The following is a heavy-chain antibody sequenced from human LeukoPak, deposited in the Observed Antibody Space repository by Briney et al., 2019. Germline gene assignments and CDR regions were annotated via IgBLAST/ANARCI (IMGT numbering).Heavy chain of an antibody. Sequence: GGSLRLSCVASGFTFSSYSMNWVRQAPGKGLEWVSSISSSSSYIYYADSVKGRFIISRDNAKNSLYLQMNSLRAEDTAVYYCAREFSLEMATITFYYGMDVWGQGTTVTVSS. CDR2: ISSSSSYI. D-gene: IGHD5-24*01. J-gene: IGHJ6*02. CDR1: GFTFSSYS. CDR3: AREFSLEMATITFYYGMDV. V-gene: IGHV3-21*01.